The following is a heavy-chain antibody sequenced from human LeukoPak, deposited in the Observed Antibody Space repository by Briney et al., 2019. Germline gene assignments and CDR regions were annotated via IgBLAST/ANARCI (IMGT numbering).Heavy chain of an antibody. J-gene: IGHJ5*02. Sequence: SETLSLTCTVSGGSISSGDYYWSWIRQPPGKGLEWIGEINHSGSTNYNPSLKSRVTISVDTSKKQFSLKMSSVTAADTAVYYCARLADYDFWSGPKENWFDPWGQGTLVTVSS. CDR3: ARLADYDFWSGPKENWFDP. CDR2: INHSGST. V-gene: IGHV4-39*07. CDR1: GGSISSGDYY. D-gene: IGHD3-3*01.